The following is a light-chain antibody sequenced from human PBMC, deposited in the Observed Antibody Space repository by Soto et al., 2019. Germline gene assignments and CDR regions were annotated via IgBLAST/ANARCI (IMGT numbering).Light chain of an antibody. CDR2: AAS. Sequence: DIQLTQSPSFLSASLGDRVTITCRASQGIGSYLAWYQQKPGKAPRLLIYAASTLQSGVPSRFIGSGSDTEFTLTISSLQPEDFATYYCQQYTNFPLTFGGGTTVEIK. V-gene: IGKV1-9*01. CDR3: QQYTNFPLT. CDR1: QGIGSY. J-gene: IGKJ4*01.